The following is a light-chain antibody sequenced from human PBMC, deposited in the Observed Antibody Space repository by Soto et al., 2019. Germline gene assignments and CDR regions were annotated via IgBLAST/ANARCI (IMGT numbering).Light chain of an antibody. CDR2: DAS. CDR3: QQYDHPPYT. CDR1: QDIRKY. V-gene: IGKV1-33*01. J-gene: IGKJ2*01. Sequence: DIELTQSPSSLSATVGDRVTLTCQASQDIRKYLNWYQQKPGKAPKLLIYDASNRETGVPSRFSGSGSGTDFSLSIDSLQPEDIATYYCQQYDHPPYTFGQGTTLEIK.